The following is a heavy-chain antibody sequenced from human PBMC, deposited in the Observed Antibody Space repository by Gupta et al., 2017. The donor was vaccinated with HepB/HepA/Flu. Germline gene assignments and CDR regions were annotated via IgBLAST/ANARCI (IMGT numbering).Heavy chain of an antibody. D-gene: IGHD3-10*01. Sequence: QVQLQQWGAGLLKPSETLSLTCAVYGGSFSGYDWSWIRQPPGKGLEWIGEINHSGSTNYNPSLKSRVTISVDTSKNQFSLKLSSVTAADTAVYYCARVGLWFGEFHYYYYYMDVWGKGTTVTVSS. CDR2: INHSGST. CDR3: ARVGLWFGEFHYYYYYMDV. CDR1: GGSFSGYD. V-gene: IGHV4-34*01. J-gene: IGHJ6*03.